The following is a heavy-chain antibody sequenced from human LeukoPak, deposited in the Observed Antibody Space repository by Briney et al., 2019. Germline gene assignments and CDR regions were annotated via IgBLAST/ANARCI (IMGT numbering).Heavy chain of an antibody. CDR2: INPNSGGT. Sequence: ASVKVSCKASGYTFTSYYMHWVRQAPGQGREWMGWINPNSGGTNYAQKFQGRVTMTRDTSISTAYMELSRLRSDDTAVYYCARAPIPGVYYFDYWGQGTLVTVSS. J-gene: IGHJ4*02. CDR1: GYTFTSYY. D-gene: IGHD2-21*01. V-gene: IGHV1-2*02. CDR3: ARAPIPGVYYFDY.